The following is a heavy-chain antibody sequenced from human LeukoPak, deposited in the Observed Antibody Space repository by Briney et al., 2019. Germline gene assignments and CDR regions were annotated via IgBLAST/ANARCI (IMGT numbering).Heavy chain of an antibody. Sequence: ASETLSLTCTVSGGSISSYYWSWIRQPPGKGLEWIGYIYYSGSTNYNPSLKSRVTISVDTSKNQFSLKLSSVTAADTAVYYCASYSYYYDSSGYFDYWGQGTLVTVSS. V-gene: IGHV4-59*01. D-gene: IGHD3-22*01. CDR3: ASYSYYYDSSGYFDY. CDR2: IYYSGST. J-gene: IGHJ4*02. CDR1: GGSISSYY.